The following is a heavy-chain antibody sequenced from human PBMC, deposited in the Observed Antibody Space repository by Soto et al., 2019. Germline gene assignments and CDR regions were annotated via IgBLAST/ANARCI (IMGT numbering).Heavy chain of an antibody. Sequence: GALRLSCAASGFTFSSYAMSWVRQAPGKGLEWVSAISGSGGSTYYADSVKGRFTISRDNSKNTLYLQMNSLRAEDTAVYYCAKDLGGDYDGEYFQHWGQGTLVTVSS. V-gene: IGHV3-23*01. CDR1: GFTFSSYA. CDR3: AKDLGGDYDGEYFQH. J-gene: IGHJ1*01. CDR2: ISGSGGST. D-gene: IGHD4-17*01.